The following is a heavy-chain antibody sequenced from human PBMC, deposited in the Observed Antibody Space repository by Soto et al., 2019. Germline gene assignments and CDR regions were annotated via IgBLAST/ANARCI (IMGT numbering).Heavy chain of an antibody. V-gene: IGHV1-18*01. D-gene: IGHD3-3*01. J-gene: IGHJ4*02. CDR3: ARVGVEYYDFWSGVDY. Sequence: GASVKVSCKASGYTFTSYGISWVRQAPGQGLEWMGWISAYNGNTNYAQKLQGRVTMTTGTSTSTAYMELRSLRSDDTAVYYCARVGVEYYDFWSGVDYWGQGTLVTVSS. CDR1: GYTFTSYG. CDR2: ISAYNGNT.